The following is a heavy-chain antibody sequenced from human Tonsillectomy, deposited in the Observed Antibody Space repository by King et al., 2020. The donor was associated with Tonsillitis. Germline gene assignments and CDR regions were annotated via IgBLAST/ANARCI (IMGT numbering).Heavy chain of an antibody. CDR3: ARAGQWLVQAFDI. CDR1: GFTFSDYY. Sequence: VQLVESGGGLVKPGGSLRLSCAASGFTFSDYYMSWIRQAPGKGLEWVSYISSSSSFTNYADSVKGRFTISRDNAKNSPFLQMNSLRAEDTAVYYCARAGQWLVQAFDIWGQGTMVTVSS. D-gene: IGHD6-19*01. CDR2: ISSSSSFT. J-gene: IGHJ3*02. V-gene: IGHV3-11*05.